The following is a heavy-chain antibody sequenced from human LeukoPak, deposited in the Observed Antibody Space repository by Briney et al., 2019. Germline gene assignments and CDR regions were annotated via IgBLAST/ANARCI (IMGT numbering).Heavy chain of an antibody. Sequence: PSETLSLTCTVSGGSISSSPYFWAWIRQPPGKGLEWIGSISYTGNTYYDPSLKSRVTISRDTSKNQFSLKLISVTAADTAVFYCARVQGGSTFDSWGQGTLVTVSS. CDR1: GGSISSSPYF. CDR3: ARVQGGSTFDS. CDR2: ISYTGNT. D-gene: IGHD3-16*01. V-gene: IGHV4-39*07. J-gene: IGHJ4*02.